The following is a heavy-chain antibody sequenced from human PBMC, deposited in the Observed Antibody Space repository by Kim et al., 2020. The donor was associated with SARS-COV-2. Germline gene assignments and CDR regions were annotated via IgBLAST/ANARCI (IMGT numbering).Heavy chain of an antibody. CDR2: ISSSGSTI. D-gene: IGHD3-10*01. V-gene: IGHV3-11*04. CDR3: VRPITMVRGAYFDY. CDR1: GFTFSDYY. J-gene: IGHJ4*02. Sequence: GGSLRLSCAASGFTFSDYYMSWIRQAPGKGLEWVSYISSSGSTIYYADSVKGRFTISRDNAKNSLYLQMNSLRAEDTAVYYCVRPITMVRGAYFDYWGQGTLVTVSS.